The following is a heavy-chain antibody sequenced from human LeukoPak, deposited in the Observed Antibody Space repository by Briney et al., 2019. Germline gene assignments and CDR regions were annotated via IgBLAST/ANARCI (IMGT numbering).Heavy chain of an antibody. D-gene: IGHD5-12*01. CDR2: INERGSST. CDR1: GFTFSNSW. CDR3: AGGRLVATSKAVAIDY. Sequence: LGGSLRLSCAASGFTFSNSWLHWVRQAPGKGLVWVSRINERGSSTSYADSVKGRFTISRDNAKNTLYLQMNNLRADDTAVYYCAGGRLVATSKAVAIDYWGQGTLVTVSS. J-gene: IGHJ4*02. V-gene: IGHV3-74*01.